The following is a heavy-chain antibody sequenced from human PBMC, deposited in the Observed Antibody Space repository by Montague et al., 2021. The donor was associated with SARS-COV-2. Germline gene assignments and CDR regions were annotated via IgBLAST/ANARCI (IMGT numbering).Heavy chain of an antibody. D-gene: IGHD1-26*01. CDR1: GFSLSTSGVC. CDR3: AHRRGLLLSDAMDX. CDR2: IYWDDDK. J-gene: IGHJ3*02. Sequence: PALVKPTQTLTLTCTSSGFSLSTSGVCVGWIRQPPGKALEWLALIYWDDDKCYSPSLKGRLTITKDTSKNQVVLTMTNMDPVDTATYYCAHRRGLLLSDAMDXWGQGTTVTVSS. V-gene: IGHV2-5*02.